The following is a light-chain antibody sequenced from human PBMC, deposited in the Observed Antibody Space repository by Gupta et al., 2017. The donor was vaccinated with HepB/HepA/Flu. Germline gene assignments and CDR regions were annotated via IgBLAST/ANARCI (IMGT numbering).Light chain of an antibody. CDR1: QSVSSY. CDR3: QQRSNWPPWT. V-gene: IGKV3-11*01. J-gene: IGKJ1*01. CDR2: DAS. Sequence: EIVLTQSPATLSLSPGERATLSCRASQSVSSYLDWYKQKPGQAPRLLIYDASNRATGITARFSGSGSGKYLTLTISSREQEDFAVYYCQQRSNWPPWTFGQGTKVEIK.